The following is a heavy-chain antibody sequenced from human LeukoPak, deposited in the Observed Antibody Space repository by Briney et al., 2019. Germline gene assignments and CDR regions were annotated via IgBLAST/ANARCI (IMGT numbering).Heavy chain of an antibody. Sequence: GGSLRLSCAASGFTFNNYNIHWVRQAPGKGLEWVTVISYDGSNKYYADSVKGRLTISRDNSKNTLYLHMNSLRAEDTAVYYCARDLSGIAGYTYGRGIDYWGQGTLVTVSS. D-gene: IGHD6-13*01. J-gene: IGHJ4*02. CDR2: ISYDGSNK. CDR1: GFTFNNYN. V-gene: IGHV3-30*04. CDR3: ARDLSGIAGYTYGRGIDY.